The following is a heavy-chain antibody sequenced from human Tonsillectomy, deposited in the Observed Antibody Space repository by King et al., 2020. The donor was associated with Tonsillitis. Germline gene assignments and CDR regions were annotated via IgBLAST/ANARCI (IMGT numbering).Heavy chain of an antibody. CDR1: GFTFSSYW. Sequence: VQLVESGGGLVQPGGSLRLSCAASGFTFSSYWMHWVRQAPGKGPVWVSRINSDGSSIGYADSVKGRFTISRDNAKNTLYLQMNSLRDEDTAVYYCARVRPRRSGGSCYGMDVWGQGTTVTVSS. CDR3: ARVRPRRSGGSCYGMDV. J-gene: IGHJ6*02. V-gene: IGHV3-74*01. CDR2: INSDGSSI. D-gene: IGHD2-15*01.